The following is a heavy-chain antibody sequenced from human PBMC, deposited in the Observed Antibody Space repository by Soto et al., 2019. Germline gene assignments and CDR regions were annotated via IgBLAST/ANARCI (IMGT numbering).Heavy chain of an antibody. CDR2: INSYSGDA. D-gene: IGHD6-6*01. Sequence: GASVKVSCKASGYTLTGFYISWVRQAHGQGLEWMGWINSYSGDANYAPRFQGRVTMTRDTSNTTAYMDLRRLGSDDTAIYYCVRTPPISTRVYFDYWGQGTPVTVSS. CDR1: GYTLTGFY. CDR3: VRTPPISTRVYFDY. V-gene: IGHV1-2*02. J-gene: IGHJ4*02.